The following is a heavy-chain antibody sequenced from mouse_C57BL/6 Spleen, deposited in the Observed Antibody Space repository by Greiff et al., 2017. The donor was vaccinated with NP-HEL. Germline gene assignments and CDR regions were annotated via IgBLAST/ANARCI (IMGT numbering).Heavy chain of an antibody. CDR1: GFTFSDYG. J-gene: IGHJ2*01. CDR2: ISSGSSTV. V-gene: IGHV5-17*01. Sequence: EVKLVESGGGLVKPGGSLKLSCAASGFTFSDYGMHWVRQAPEKGLEWVAYISSGSSTVYYADTVKGRFTISRDNAKNTLFLQMTSLRSEDTAMYYCARRQGGLRLDYFDYWGQGTTLTVSS. CDR3: ARRQGGLRLDYFDY. D-gene: IGHD2-4*01.